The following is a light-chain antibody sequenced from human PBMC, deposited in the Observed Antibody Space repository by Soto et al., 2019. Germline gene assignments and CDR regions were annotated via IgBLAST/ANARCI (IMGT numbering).Light chain of an antibody. Sequence: EIVMTQPPATLSVSPGETATLSCRASRSVSSNYLAWYQQRLGQAPRLLINRASNRATGIPDRFTGSGSGTDFTLTINRLEPADFAVYYCQHYGSSPRTFGQGTKVDIK. CDR3: QHYGSSPRT. CDR2: RAS. CDR1: RSVSSNY. J-gene: IGKJ1*01. V-gene: IGKV3-20*01.